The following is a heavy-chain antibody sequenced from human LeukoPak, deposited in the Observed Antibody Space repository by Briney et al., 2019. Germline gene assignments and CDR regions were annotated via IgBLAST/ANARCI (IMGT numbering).Heavy chain of an antibody. D-gene: IGHD3-22*01. J-gene: IGHJ6*03. CDR1: GYTFTSYD. CDR2: MNPNSGNT. Sequence: ASVKVSCKASGYTFTSYDINWVRQATGQGLEWMGWMNPNSGNTGYAQKFQGRVTMTRNTSISTAYMELSSLRSEDTAVYYCARVFGIGYYDSSGYYLLMPYYYYYMDVWGKGTTVTVSS. CDR3: ARVFGIGYYDSSGYYLLMPYYYYYMDV. V-gene: IGHV1-8*01.